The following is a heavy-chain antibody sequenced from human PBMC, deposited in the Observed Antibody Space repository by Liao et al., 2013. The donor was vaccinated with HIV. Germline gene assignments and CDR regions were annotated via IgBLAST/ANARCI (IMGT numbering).Heavy chain of an antibody. V-gene: IGHV4-30-2*01. CDR2: IYHSGTT. Sequence: QLQLQESGSGLVKPSQTLSLTCAVSGGSISSGGYSWSWIRQPPGKGLEWLVYIYHSGTTYYNPSLKSRVTISTDRSKNQFSLKLNSVTAADTAVYYCARDFSFVLPYGGYYYMDVWGKGTTVTVSS. CDR3: ARDFSFVLPYGGYYYMDV. J-gene: IGHJ6*03. CDR1: GGSISSGGYS. D-gene: IGHD2-8*01.